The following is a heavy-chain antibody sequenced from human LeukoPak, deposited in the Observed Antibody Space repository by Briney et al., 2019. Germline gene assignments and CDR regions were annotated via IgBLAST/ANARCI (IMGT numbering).Heavy chain of an antibody. CDR1: GYTLTELS. CDR2: FDHADGET. Sequence: GASVKVSCKVSGYTLTELSMHWVRQAPGKGLEWMGGFDHADGETIHALKFQGRVTMTRDTSTDTAYMELSSLRSEDTAVYYCARVIPSYDSSGFVGYWGQGTLVTVSS. CDR3: ARVIPSYDSSGFVGY. V-gene: IGHV1-24*01. J-gene: IGHJ4*02. D-gene: IGHD3-22*01.